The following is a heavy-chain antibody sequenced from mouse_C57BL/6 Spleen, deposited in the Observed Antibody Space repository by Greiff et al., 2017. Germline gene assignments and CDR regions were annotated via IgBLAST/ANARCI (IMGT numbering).Heavy chain of an antibody. J-gene: IGHJ3*01. CDR2: ISSGSSTI. CDR1: GFTFSDYG. D-gene: IGHD2-4*01. CDR3: ARTLYDYDESVAY. V-gene: IGHV5-17*01. Sequence: EVQRVESGGGLVKPGGSLKLSCAASGFTFSDYGMHWVRQAPEKGLEWVAYISSGSSTIYYADTVKGRFTISRDNAKNTLFLQMTSLRSEDTAMYYCARTLYDYDESVAYWGQGTLVTVSA.